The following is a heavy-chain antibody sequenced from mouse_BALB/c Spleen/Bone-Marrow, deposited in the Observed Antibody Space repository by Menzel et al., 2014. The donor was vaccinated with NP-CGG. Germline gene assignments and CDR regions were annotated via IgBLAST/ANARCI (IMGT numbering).Heavy chain of an antibody. CDR2: INPSNGGT. CDR3: TREGDSPFAY. V-gene: IGHV1S81*02. D-gene: IGHD2-13*01. J-gene: IGHJ3*01. CDR1: GYTFTSYY. Sequence: VKLVESGAELVKPGASVKLSCKAFGYTFTSYYIYWVKQRPGQGLEWIGEINPSNGGTNFNEKFKSKATLTVDKSSSTAYMQLSSLTSEDSAVYYCTREGDSPFAYWGQGTLVTVSA.